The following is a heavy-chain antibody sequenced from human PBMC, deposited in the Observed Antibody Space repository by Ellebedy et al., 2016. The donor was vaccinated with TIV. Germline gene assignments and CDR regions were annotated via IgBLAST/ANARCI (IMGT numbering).Heavy chain of an antibody. J-gene: IGHJ4*02. Sequence: MPSETLSLTCAVSGSSVNSSYWAWIRQPPGKALECIAYFYHSAIPFYSPSLKSRGSISIDTPKNHFSLRRRSVTAADTAVYYCATYNMGRLDHWGQGALVTVSS. CDR2: FYHSAIP. CDR1: GSSVNSSY. D-gene: IGHD1-1*01. V-gene: IGHV4-4*08. CDR3: ATYNMGRLDH.